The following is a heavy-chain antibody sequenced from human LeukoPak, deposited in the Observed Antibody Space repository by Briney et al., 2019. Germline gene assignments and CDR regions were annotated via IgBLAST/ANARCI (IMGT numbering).Heavy chain of an antibody. CDR1: GGSISSYY. CDR2: IYYSGST. J-gene: IGHJ3*02. CDR3: ARDMRSYYDFWSGYYGSHDAFDI. D-gene: IGHD3-3*01. V-gene: IGHV4-59*01. Sequence: SETLSLTRTVSGGSISSYYWSWIRQPPGKGLEWIGYIYYSGSTNYNPSLKSRVTIPVDTSKNQFSPKLSSVTAADTAVYYCARDMRSYYDFWSGYYGSHDAFDIWGQGTMVTVSS.